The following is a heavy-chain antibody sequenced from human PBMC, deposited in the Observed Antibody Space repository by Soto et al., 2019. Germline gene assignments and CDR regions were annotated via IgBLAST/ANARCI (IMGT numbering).Heavy chain of an antibody. V-gene: IGHV4-59*08. CDR2: MYNTGST. D-gene: IGHD1-26*01. CDR1: GGSISGYY. CDR3: ARLSGSYNDRYFDS. Sequence: PSETLSLTCTVSGGSISGYYWSWIRQPPGKGLEWIGYMYNTGSTVYNPSFKSRVTISVDTSKNQFSLKVRSVTAADTAVYYCARLSGSYNDRYFDSWGQGTLVTVSS. J-gene: IGHJ4*02.